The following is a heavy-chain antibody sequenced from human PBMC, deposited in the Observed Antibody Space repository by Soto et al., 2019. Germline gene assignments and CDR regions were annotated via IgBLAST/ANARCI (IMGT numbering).Heavy chain of an antibody. CDR1: GFTFSSYS. CDR3: ARDLDYYGSGSYYNDVDY. J-gene: IGHJ4*02. CDR2: ISSSSSYI. V-gene: IGHV3-21*01. Sequence: EVQLVESGGGLVKPGGSLRLSCAASGFTFSSYSMNWVRQAPGKGLEWVSSISSSSSYIYYADSVKGRFTISRDNAKNSLYLQMNSLRAEDTAVYYCARDLDYYGSGSYYNDVDYWGQGTLVTVSS. D-gene: IGHD3-10*01.